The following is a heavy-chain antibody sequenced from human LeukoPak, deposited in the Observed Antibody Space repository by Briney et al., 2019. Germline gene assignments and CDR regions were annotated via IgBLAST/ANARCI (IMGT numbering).Heavy chain of an antibody. V-gene: IGHV4-59*05. J-gene: IGHJ4*02. D-gene: IGHD3-3*01. CDR2: IYYSGST. CDR3: ARTRITIFGVVMPYYFDY. Sequence: KPSETLSLTCAVSGASVGGNHWSWIRQSPEKGLEWIGSIYYSGSTYYNPSLKSRVTISVDTSKNQFSLKLSSVTAADTAVYYCARTRITIFGVVMPYYFDYWGQGTLVTVSS. CDR1: GASVGGNH.